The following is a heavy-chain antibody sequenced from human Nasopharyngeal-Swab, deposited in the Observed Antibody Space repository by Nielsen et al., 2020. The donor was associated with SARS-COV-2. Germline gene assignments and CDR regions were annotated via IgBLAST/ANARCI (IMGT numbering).Heavy chain of an antibody. Sequence: WVQQAPGQGLEWMGWINTNTGNPTYAQGFTGRFVFSLDTSVSTAYLQISSLKAEDTAVYYCARDAVLLWFGELSWHYYYYMDVWGKGTTVTVSS. CDR2: INTNTGNP. V-gene: IGHV7-4-1*02. J-gene: IGHJ6*03. CDR3: ARDAVLLWFGELSWHYYYYMDV. D-gene: IGHD3-10*01.